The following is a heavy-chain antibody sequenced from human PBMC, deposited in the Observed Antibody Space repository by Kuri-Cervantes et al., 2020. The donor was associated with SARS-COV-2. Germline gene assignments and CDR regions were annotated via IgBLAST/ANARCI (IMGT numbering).Heavy chain of an antibody. V-gene: IGHV4-59*12. CDR1: GDSITNYY. D-gene: IGHD2-2*01. J-gene: IGHJ6*03. CDR3: ARGREGVVPATILGLGYFLYFSMDV. CDR2: VSYNGAT. Sequence: GSLRLSCTVSGDSITNYYLTWIRQPPGKGLEWIGYVSYNGATAYNPSLKSRVTMSLDTSKNQFSLRLSSVTAADTAMYYCARGREGVVPATILGLGYFLYFSMDVWGKGTPVTVSS.